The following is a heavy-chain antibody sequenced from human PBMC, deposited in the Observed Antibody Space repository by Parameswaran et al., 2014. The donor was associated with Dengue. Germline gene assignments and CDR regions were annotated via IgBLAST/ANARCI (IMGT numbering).Heavy chain of an antibody. V-gene: IGHV1-2*02. CDR2: INPNSGGT. Sequence: WVRQAPGQGLEWMGWINPNSGGTNYAQKFQGRVTMTRDTSISTAYMELSRLRSDDTAVYYCASGPTVTTSAYWGQGTLVTVSS. J-gene: IGHJ4*02. CDR3: ASGPTVTTSAY. D-gene: IGHD4-17*01.